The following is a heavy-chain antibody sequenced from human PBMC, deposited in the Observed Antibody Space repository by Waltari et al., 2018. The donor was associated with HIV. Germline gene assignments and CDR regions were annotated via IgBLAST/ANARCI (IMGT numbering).Heavy chain of an antibody. D-gene: IGHD6-13*01. V-gene: IGHV4-4*07. Sequence: QVQLQESGPGLVKPSETLSLTCTVSGGSISSYYWSWIRQPAGKGLEWIGRIYTSGSTNDNPSLKSRVTMSVDTSKNQFSLKLSSVTAADTAVYYCARAPGIAAAGTRKDDAFDIWGQGTMVTVSS. CDR3: ARAPGIAAAGTRKDDAFDI. J-gene: IGHJ3*02. CDR1: GGSISSYY. CDR2: IYTSGST.